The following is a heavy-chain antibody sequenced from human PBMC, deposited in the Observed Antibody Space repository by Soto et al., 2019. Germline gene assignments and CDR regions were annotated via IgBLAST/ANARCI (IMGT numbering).Heavy chain of an antibody. J-gene: IGHJ4*02. V-gene: IGHV1-69*01. CDR1: GGTFSSYA. CDR2: IIPIFGTA. D-gene: IGHD3-22*01. Sequence: QVQLVQSGAEVKKPGSSVKVSCKASGGTFSSYAISWVRQAPGQGLEWMGGIIPIFGTANYAQKFQGRVTITADESTSTAYMELSSLRSEDTAVYYCARQRRYYESSGNNNSGDYWGQGTLVTVSS. CDR3: ARQRRYYESSGNNNSGDY.